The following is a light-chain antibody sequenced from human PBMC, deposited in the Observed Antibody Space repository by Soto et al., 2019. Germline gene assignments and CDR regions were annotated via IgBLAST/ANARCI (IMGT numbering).Light chain of an antibody. J-gene: IGLJ1*01. CDR1: ISDVGGYNY. CDR3: SSYTSSSTYV. Sequence: QSALTQPASVSGSPGQSMTISCTGTISDVGGYNYVSWYQQHPGKAPKLMIFDVSTRPSGVSNRFSGSKSGYTASLTISGLQAEDEADYYCSSYTSSSTYVFGTGTKVTVL. V-gene: IGLV2-14*03. CDR2: DVS.